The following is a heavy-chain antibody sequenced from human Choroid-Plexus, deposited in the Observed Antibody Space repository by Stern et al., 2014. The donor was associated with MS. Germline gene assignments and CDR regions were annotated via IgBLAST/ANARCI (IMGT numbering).Heavy chain of an antibody. CDR3: VRVSGSSGSDF. V-gene: IGHV3-72*01. CDR2: IRDKANSYTT. Sequence: EVHLVESGGGLVQPGGSLRLSCVASGFTLSDHYMDWVRQAPGKGLEWVGRIRDKANSYTTQYAASVKGRFVISRDDSKNSLYLQMNSLKSEDTAVYYCVRVSGSSGSDFWGQGTLVSDSS. CDR1: GFTLSDHY. D-gene: IGHD6-19*01. J-gene: IGHJ4*02.